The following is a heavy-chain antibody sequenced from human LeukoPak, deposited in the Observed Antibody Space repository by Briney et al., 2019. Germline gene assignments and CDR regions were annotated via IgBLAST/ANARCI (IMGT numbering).Heavy chain of an antibody. D-gene: IGHD3-10*01. CDR3: ARNNHYGSGSYNLYNWFDP. V-gene: IGHV1-2*02. CDR2: INPNSGGT. Sequence: GASVKVSCKASGYTFTGYYMHWVRQAPGQGLEWMGWINPNSGGTNYAQKFQGRVTMTRDTSISTAYMELSRLRSDDTAVYYCARNNHYGSGSYNLYNWFDPWGQGTLATVSS. J-gene: IGHJ5*02. CDR1: GYTFTGYY.